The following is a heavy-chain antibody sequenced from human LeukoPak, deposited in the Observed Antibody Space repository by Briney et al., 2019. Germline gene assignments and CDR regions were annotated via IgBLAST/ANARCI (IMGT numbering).Heavy chain of an antibody. CDR3: ARVIPTSSGFYAY. CDR1: GFTFSDYY. D-gene: IGHD3-22*01. V-gene: IGHV3-11*06. J-gene: IGHJ4*02. CDR2: ISGSSSNT. Sequence: PGRSLRLSCAASGFTFSDYYMTWLRQAPGKGVEWLSYISGSSSNTNYADSVPARFTISRDNAKNSLYLQMNSLRAEDTAVYYCARVIPTSSGFYAYWGQGTLVTVSS.